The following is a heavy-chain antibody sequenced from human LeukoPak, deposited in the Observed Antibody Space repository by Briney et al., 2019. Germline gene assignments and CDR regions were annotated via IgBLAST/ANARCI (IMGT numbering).Heavy chain of an antibody. V-gene: IGHV1-69*06. J-gene: IGHJ2*01. CDR3: ARVPVVPASIGLWYFDL. CDR1: GGTFSSYA. CDR2: IIPIFGTA. D-gene: IGHD2-2*02. Sequence: SVKVSCKASGGTFSSYAISWVRQAPGQGLEWMGGIIPIFGTANYAQKFQGRVTITADKSTSTAYMELSSLRSEDTAVYYCARVPVVPASIGLWYFDLWGRCTLVTGSS.